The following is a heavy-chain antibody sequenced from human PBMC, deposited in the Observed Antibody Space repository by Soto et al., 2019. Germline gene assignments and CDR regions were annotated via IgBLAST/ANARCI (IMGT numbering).Heavy chain of an antibody. CDR1: GGTFSSYA. J-gene: IGHJ4*02. D-gene: IGHD6-19*01. V-gene: IGHV1-69*13. CDR2: IIPIFGTA. Sequence: WASVKVSCKASGGTFSSYAISWVRQAPGQGLEWMGGIIPIFGTANYAQKFQGRVTITADESTSTAYMELSSLRSEDTAVYYCARANSGWYGEFDYWGQGTLVPVSS. CDR3: ARANSGWYGEFDY.